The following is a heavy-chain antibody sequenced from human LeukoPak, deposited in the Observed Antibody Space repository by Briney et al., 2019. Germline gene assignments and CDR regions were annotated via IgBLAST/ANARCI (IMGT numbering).Heavy chain of an antibody. CDR3: ARGYFSSSSVGFGY. CDR2: MNPNSGNT. D-gene: IGHD6-6*01. J-gene: IGHJ4*02. CDR1: GGTFSSYA. V-gene: IGHV1-8*02. Sequence: ASVKVSCKASGGTFSSYAINWVRQATGQGLEWMGWMNPNSGNTGYAQKFQGRVTMTRNTSISTAYMELSSLRSEDTAVYYCARGYFSSSSVGFGYWGQGTLVTVSS.